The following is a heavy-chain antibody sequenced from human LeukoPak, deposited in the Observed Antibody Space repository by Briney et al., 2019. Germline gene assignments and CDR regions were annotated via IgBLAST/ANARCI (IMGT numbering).Heavy chain of an antibody. CDR1: GHTFTGQY. J-gene: IGHJ5*02. V-gene: IGHV1-2*02. Sequence: ASVKVSCKASGHTFTGQYIHFLRQAPAQGLEWMGWIDPKNGVTNYAAKFQGRVALTRDTSISTAYMELSRLRSDDTAVYYCARALFQRGGWFDPWGQGTLVTVSS. CDR3: ARALFQRGGWFDP. D-gene: IGHD3-10*01. CDR2: IDPKNGVT.